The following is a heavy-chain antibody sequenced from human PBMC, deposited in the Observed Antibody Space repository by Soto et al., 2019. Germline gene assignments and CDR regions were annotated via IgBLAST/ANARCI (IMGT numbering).Heavy chain of an antibody. CDR3: ARETDVDTAMGVYYYYGMDV. D-gene: IGHD5-18*01. J-gene: IGHJ6*02. CDR2: IIPIFGTA. Sequence: SVKVSCKASGGTFSSYAISWVRQAPGQGLEWMGGIIPIFGTANYAQKFQGRVTITADESTSTAYMELSSLRSEDTAVYYCARETDVDTAMGVYYYYGMDVWGQGTTVTVSS. CDR1: GGTFSSYA. V-gene: IGHV1-69*13.